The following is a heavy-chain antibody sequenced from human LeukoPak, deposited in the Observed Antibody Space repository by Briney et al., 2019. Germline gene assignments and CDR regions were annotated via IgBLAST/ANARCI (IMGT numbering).Heavy chain of an antibody. J-gene: IGHJ2*01. Sequence: SETLSLTCTVSGGSISSYYWSWIRQPPGKGLEWIGYIYYSGSTNYNPSLKSRVTMSVDTSKNQFSLKLIAVTAADTAVYYCARDGDSSVYYYGHWYFDLWGRGPLLTVSS. V-gene: IGHV4-59*01. CDR2: IYYSGST. D-gene: IGHD3-22*01. CDR3: ARDGDSSVYYYGHWYFDL. CDR1: GGSISSYY.